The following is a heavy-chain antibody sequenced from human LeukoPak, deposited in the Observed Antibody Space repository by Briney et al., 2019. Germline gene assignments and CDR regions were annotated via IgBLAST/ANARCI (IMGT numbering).Heavy chain of an antibody. Sequence: GGSLRLSCAASGFTFSSYSVNWVRQVPGKGLEWVSSISSVSYIYYAYSVKGRFTISRDNAKNSLYLQMNSLRAEDTAVYYCARGGAMVRGVSPLDYWGQGTLVTVSS. CDR1: GFTFSSYS. CDR2: ISSVSYI. D-gene: IGHD3-10*01. V-gene: IGHV3-21*01. CDR3: ARGGAMVRGVSPLDY. J-gene: IGHJ4*02.